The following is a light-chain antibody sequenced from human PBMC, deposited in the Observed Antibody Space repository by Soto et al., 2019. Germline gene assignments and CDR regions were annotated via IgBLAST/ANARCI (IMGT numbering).Light chain of an antibody. V-gene: IGKV3-20*01. CDR1: RSVSSNY. J-gene: IGKJ1*01. CDR2: RAS. CDR3: QHYGSSPRT. Sequence: EIVLTQSPGTLSLSPGETANLSCRASRSVSSNYLAWYQQRPGQAPRLLINRASNRATGIPDRFTGSGSGTDFTLTINRLEPADFAVYYCQHYGSSPRTFGQGTKVDIK.